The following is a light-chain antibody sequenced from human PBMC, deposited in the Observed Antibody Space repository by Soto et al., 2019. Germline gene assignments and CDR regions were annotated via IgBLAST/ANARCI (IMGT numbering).Light chain of an antibody. Sequence: DIQMTQSPSSLSASVEDRVTITCRASQSISSYLNWYQQKPGKAPKLLIYAASSLQSGVPSRFSGSGSGTDFTLTISSLQPEDFATYYCQHSYSTLWTFGQGTKVEIK. CDR3: QHSYSTLWT. CDR1: QSISSY. J-gene: IGKJ1*01. CDR2: AAS. V-gene: IGKV1-39*01.